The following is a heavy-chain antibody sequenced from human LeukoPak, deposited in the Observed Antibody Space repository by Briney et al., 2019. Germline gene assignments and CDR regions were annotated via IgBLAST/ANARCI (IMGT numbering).Heavy chain of an antibody. V-gene: IGHV3-23*01. CDR2: ISGSGGST. J-gene: IGHJ6*03. CDR1: GFTFSSYA. D-gene: IGHD3-22*01. Sequence: GGSLRLSCAASGFTFSSYAMSWVRQAPGKGLEWVSGISGSGGSTYYADSVKGRFTISRDNSKKTLYLQMNSLRAEDTAVYYCAKDPAYYYDSSAKVYYYYYMDVWGKGTTVTVSS. CDR3: AKDPAYYYDSSAKVYYYYYMDV.